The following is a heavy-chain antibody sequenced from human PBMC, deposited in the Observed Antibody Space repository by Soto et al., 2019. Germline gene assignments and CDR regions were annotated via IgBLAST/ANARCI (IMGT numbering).Heavy chain of an antibody. CDR3: ARDHRITIFGVVTQFDY. Sequence: GGSLRLSCAASGFTFSSYSMNWVRQAPGKGLEWVSYISSSSSTIYYADSVKGRFTISRDNAKNSLYLQMNSLRAEDTAVYYCARDHRITIFGVVTQFDYWGQGTLVTVSS. D-gene: IGHD3-3*01. CDR1: GFTFSSYS. CDR2: ISSSSSTI. J-gene: IGHJ4*02. V-gene: IGHV3-48*01.